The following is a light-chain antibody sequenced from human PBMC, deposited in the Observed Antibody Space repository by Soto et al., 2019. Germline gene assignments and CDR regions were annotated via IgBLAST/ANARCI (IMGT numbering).Light chain of an antibody. CDR1: QSISDS. CDR2: DVS. Sequence: DIQMTQSPSTLSASVGDRVTITCRASQSISDSLAWYQQKPGKAPDLLISDVSSLERGVPSRFSCSGSGKEFTLTSRRRQPEDFSTYYGLQHYSYVLTVGGGTKVDI. J-gene: IGKJ4*01. CDR3: LQHYSYVLT. V-gene: IGKV1-5*01.